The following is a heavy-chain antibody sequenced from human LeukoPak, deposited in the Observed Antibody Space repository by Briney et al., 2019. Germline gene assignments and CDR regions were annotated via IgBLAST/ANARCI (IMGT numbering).Heavy chain of an antibody. CDR2: INHSGST. Sequence: SETLSLTCAVYGGSFSGYYWSWIRQPPGKGLGWIGEINHSGSTNYNPSLKSRVTISVDTSKNQFSLKLSSVTAADTAVYYCASHFGGYSSGWYDYWGQGTLVTVSS. CDR3: ASHFGGYSSGWYDY. D-gene: IGHD6-19*01. J-gene: IGHJ4*02. V-gene: IGHV4-34*01. CDR1: GGSFSGYY.